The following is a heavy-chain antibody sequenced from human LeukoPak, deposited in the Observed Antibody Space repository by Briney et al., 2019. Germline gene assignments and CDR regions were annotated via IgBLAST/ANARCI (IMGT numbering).Heavy chain of an antibody. V-gene: IGHV3-23*01. CDR1: GFTFSSYA. CDR3: ARGKSAARLFDY. D-gene: IGHD6-6*01. J-gene: IGHJ4*02. Sequence: AGGSLRLSCAASGFTFSSYAMSWVRQAPGKGLEWVSAISGSGGSTYYADSVKGRFTISRDNSKNTLYLQMNSLRAEDTAVYYCARGKSAARLFDYWGQGTLVTVSS. CDR2: ISGSGGST.